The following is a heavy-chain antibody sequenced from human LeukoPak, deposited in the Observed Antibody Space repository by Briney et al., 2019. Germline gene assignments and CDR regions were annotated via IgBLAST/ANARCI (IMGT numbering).Heavy chain of an antibody. V-gene: IGHV3-23*01. J-gene: IGHJ4*02. CDR2: ISGSGYST. D-gene: IGHD5-18*01. Sequence: QSGGSLRLSCAAFGFTFSSFAMTWVRQAPGKGLEWVSAISGSGYSTYYADSVKGRFTISRANSGNTLSLQMNSLRAEDTAVYYCARDRADVDTAMDFDYWGQGTLVTVSS. CDR3: ARDRADVDTAMDFDY. CDR1: GFTFSSFA.